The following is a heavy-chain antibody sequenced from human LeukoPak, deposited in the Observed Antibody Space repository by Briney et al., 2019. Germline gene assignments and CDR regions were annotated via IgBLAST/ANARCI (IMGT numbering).Heavy chain of an antibody. V-gene: IGHV1-18*01. CDR3: ASGGPFRAADCGGDCYYYYMDV. J-gene: IGHJ6*03. CDR2: ISAYNGNT. D-gene: IGHD2-21*01. Sequence: ASVKVSCKASGYTFTSYGISWVRQAPGQGLEWMGWISAYNGNTNYVQKVQGRVTMTTDTSTSTAYMELRSLTSDDTAVYYCASGGPFRAADCGGDCYYYYMDVWGKGTTVTVSS. CDR1: GYTFTSYG.